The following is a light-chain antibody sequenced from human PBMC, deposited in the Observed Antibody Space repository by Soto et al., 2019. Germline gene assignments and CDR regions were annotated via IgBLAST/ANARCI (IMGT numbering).Light chain of an antibody. CDR3: CSYTSSSNYV. J-gene: IGLJ1*01. CDR1: IHYDF. Sequence: SALTQPASVSGSPGQSITISCTGYIHYDFVSWYQQHPGTAPKLVIYEVSNRPSGTSDRFSGSKSGHTASLTISGLQTEDEAVYYCCSYTSSSNYVFGTGTKLTVL. V-gene: IGLV2-14*01. CDR2: EVS.